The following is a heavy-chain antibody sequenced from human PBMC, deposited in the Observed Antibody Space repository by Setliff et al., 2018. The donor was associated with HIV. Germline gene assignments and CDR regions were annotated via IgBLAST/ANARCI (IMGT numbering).Heavy chain of an antibody. CDR3: ANIVGAMPPYGMDV. D-gene: IGHD1-26*01. V-gene: IGHV3-23*01. Sequence: PGGSLRLSCSASGFTLSTYAMSWVRQAPGKGLEWVSAIFGSADNTHYADSVKGRFTISRDNSKNTLYLQMNSLRAEDTAVYYCANIVGAMPPYGMDVWGQGTTVTVSS. CDR2: IFGSADNT. J-gene: IGHJ6*02. CDR1: GFTLSTYA.